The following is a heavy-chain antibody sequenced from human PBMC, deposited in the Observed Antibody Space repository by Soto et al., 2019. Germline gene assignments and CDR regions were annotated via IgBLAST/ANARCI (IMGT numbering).Heavy chain of an antibody. D-gene: IGHD1-26*01. J-gene: IGHJ5*02. CDR1: GGSISSSNW. CDR2: IYHSGST. Sequence: PSETLSLTCAVSGGSISSSNWWSWVRQPPGKGLEWIGEIYHSGSTNYNPSLKSRVTISVDTSKNQFSLKLSSVTAADTAVYYCATQEVGGSSVYTFDPWGQGTLVT. CDR3: ATQEVGGSSVYTFDP. V-gene: IGHV4-4*02.